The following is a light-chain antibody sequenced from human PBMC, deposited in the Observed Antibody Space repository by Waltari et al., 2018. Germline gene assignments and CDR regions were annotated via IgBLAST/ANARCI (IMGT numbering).Light chain of an antibody. Sequence: EIVLTQSPGTLSLSPGERATLSCRASQSVTSNYLAWYQQKPGQAPRLLSFGASSRATGSPDRFSGSGSGTDFTLTISRLEPEDFAVYYCQQYDYSALFTFGPGTKVDIK. V-gene: IGKV3-20*01. CDR1: QSVTSNY. CDR3: QQYDYSALFT. J-gene: IGKJ3*01. CDR2: GAS.